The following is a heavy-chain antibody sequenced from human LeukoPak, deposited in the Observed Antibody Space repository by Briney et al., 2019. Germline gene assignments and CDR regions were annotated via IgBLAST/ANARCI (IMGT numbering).Heavy chain of an antibody. CDR1: GFTFSRYE. CDR3: ARGRVGIVGATTTVDY. V-gene: IGHV3-48*03. J-gene: IGHJ4*02. Sequence: GGSLRLSCAASGFTFSRYEMNWVRQAPGKGLEWGSYISSSGSIIYDADSVKGRFTISRDNAKNSLYLQMISLRAEDTGVYYCARGRVGIVGATTTVDYWGQGTPVTVSS. CDR2: ISSSGSII. D-gene: IGHD1-26*01.